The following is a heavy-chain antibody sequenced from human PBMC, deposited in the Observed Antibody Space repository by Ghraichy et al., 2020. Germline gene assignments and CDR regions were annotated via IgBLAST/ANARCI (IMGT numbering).Heavy chain of an antibody. CDR3: AQDPWFYFDSSGSGFAH. D-gene: IGHD3-22*01. CDR1: GFTFSDSA. J-gene: IGHJ4*02. Sequence: GALRLSCVGSGFTFSDSAMSWFRQAPGKGLEWVSAISGSGVNVHYVDSVKGRFTISRDNSKNVVHLQMNRLRTEDTAVYYCAQDPWFYFDSSGSGFAHWGQGTQITVSS. CDR2: ISGSGVNV. V-gene: IGHV3-23*01.